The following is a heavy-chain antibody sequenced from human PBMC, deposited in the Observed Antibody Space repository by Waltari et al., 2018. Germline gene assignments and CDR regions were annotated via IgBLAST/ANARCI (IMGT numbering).Heavy chain of an antibody. J-gene: IGHJ6*02. D-gene: IGHD3-3*01. Sequence: QAQLQQWGAGLLKPSETLSLTCAVYGGSFRAYSWSWIRQAPGRGLEWIGDINDSGTTHYKPCLKGGVIMSGERSKRQFSLKRTSVTAADTALYFCAREKPDYDFWRGHQRIRYFHYPVDVWGQGTTVTVSS. CDR2: INDSGTT. CDR1: GGSFRAYS. CDR3: AREKPDYDFWRGHQRIRYFHYPVDV. V-gene: IGHV4-34*01.